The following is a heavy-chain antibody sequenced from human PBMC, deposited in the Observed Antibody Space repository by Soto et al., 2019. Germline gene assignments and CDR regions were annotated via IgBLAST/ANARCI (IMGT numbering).Heavy chain of an antibody. CDR1: GFSFSTYW. Sequence: EVQLVASGGGLVQPGGSLRLSCAASGFSFSTYWMHWVRQAPGKGLVWVSRISTDGSSTGYADSVKGRFTISRDNAKNTLYLQMNSLRAEDTAVYYCVRDREERVPRFFGYWGQGTLVTVSS. V-gene: IGHV3-74*01. CDR2: ISTDGSST. D-gene: IGHD6-6*01. J-gene: IGHJ4*02. CDR3: VRDREERVPRFFGY.